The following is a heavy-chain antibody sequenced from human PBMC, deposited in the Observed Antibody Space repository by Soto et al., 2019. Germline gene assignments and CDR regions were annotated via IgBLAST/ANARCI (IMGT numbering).Heavy chain of an antibody. D-gene: IGHD2-15*01. V-gene: IGHV4-31*03. CDR1: GGSISSGGYY. Sequence: SETLSLTCTVSGGSISSGGYYWSWIRQHPGKGLEWIGYIYYSGSTYYNPSLKSRVTISVDTPKNQFSLKLSSVTAADTAVYYCARDVGYCSGGSCYEGQAFDIWGQGTMVTVSS. CDR2: IYYSGST. CDR3: ARDVGYCSGGSCYEGQAFDI. J-gene: IGHJ3*02.